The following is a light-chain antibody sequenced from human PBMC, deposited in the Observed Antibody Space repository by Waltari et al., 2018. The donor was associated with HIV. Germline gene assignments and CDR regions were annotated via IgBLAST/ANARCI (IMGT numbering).Light chain of an antibody. CDR2: DAC. J-gene: IGKJ4*01. Sequence: EFVLPRPQAPLSFSPGEEATPPCRPSQSVSSTYLAWYQQKPGQAPRLLIDDACRRATGIAGRISGSASATDSTLTSNGLEPEDVAVYHRQQDGSSPLTFGGGTKVEI. V-gene: IGKV3-20*01. CDR3: QQDGSSPLT. CDR1: QSVSSTY.